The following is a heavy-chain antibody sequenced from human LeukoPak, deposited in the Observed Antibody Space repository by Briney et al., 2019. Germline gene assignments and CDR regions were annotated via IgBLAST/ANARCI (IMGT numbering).Heavy chain of an antibody. CDR1: GYTFTGYY. CDR3: ARVKYGDYEYDAFDI. D-gene: IGHD4-17*01. V-gene: IGHV1-2*02. CDR2: INPNSGGT. Sequence: ASVKVSCKASGYTFTGYYVHWVRQAPGQGLEWMGWINPNSGGTNYAQKFQGRVTMTRDTSISTAYMELSRLRSDDTAVYYCARVKYGDYEYDAFDIWGQGTMVTVSS. J-gene: IGHJ3*02.